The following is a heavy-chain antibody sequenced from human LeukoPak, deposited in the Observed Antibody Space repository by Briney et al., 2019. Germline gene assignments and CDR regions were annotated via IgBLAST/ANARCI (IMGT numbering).Heavy chain of an antibody. CDR1: GFTFSSYW. D-gene: IGHD1-26*01. CDR2: IKSKTDGGTT. J-gene: IGHJ4*02. CDR3: TADTWSSSGY. Sequence: GGSLRLSCAASGFTFSSYWMSWVRQAPGKGLEWVGRIKSKTDGGTTDYAAPVKGRFTISRDDSKNTLYLQMNSLKTEDTAVYYCTADTWSSSGYWGQGTLVTVSS. V-gene: IGHV3-15*01.